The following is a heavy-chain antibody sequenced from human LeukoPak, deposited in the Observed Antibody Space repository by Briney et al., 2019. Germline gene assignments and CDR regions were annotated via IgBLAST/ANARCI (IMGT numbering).Heavy chain of an antibody. CDR2: INPSGGTT. CDR1: GYTFTSSY. CDR3: ARDPPRRFGEYSADY. V-gene: IGHV1-46*01. Sequence: GASVKVSCKASGYTFTSSYMHWVRQAPGQGLEWMGIINPSGGTTGYAQKFQGRVTMTRDTSTSTVYMELSSLRSEDTAVYYCARDPPRRFGEYSADYWGQGTLVTVSS. D-gene: IGHD3-10*01. J-gene: IGHJ4*02.